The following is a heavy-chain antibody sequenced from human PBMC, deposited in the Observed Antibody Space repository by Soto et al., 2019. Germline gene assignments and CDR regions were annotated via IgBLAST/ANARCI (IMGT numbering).Heavy chain of an antibody. CDR2: INPSGGST. Sequence: ASVKVSCKASGYTFTSYYMHWVRQAPGQGLEWMGIINPSGGSTSYEQKFQGRVTMTRDTSTSTVYMELSSLRSEETAVYYCARDQVDYDSSGYFYGMDVWGQGTPVTVSS. CDR3: ARDQVDYDSSGYFYGMDV. CDR1: GYTFTSYY. V-gene: IGHV1-46*01. D-gene: IGHD3-22*01. J-gene: IGHJ6*02.